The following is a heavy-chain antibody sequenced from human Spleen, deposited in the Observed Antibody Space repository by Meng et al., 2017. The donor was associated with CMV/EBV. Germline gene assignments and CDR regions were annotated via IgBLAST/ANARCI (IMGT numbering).Heavy chain of an antibody. J-gene: IGHJ4*02. CDR3: ARGGRASTVTSGIIAIIDY. D-gene: IGHD4-11*01. CDR1: GYTFTSYD. CDR2: MNPNSGNT. Sequence: ASVKVSCKASGYTFTSYDINWVRQATGQGLEWMGWMNPNSGNTGYAQKFQGRVTITRNTSISTAYMELSSLRSEDTAVYYCARGGRASTVTSGIIAIIDYWGQGTLVTVSS. V-gene: IGHV1-8*03.